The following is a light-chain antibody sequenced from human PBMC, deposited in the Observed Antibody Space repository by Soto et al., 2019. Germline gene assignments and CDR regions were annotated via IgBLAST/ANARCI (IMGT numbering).Light chain of an antibody. CDR1: QSVRNNY. Sequence: EIVLTQSPGTLSLSPGERATLSCRASQSVRNNYLAWYQQKPGQAPRLLIYDASSRATDISDRFSGSGSGTDFTLTISRLEPEDFAVYYCQQYGTSLTRPFGQGTKVETK. CDR3: QQYGTSLTRP. CDR2: DAS. V-gene: IGKV3-20*01. J-gene: IGKJ1*01.